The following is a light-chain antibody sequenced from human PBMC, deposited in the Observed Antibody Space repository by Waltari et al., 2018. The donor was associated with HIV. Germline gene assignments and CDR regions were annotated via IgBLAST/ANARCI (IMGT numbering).Light chain of an antibody. CDR1: QGIRNS. J-gene: IGKJ3*01. CDR3: QQFKTYPLT. CDR2: AAS. Sequence: DIQLTQSPSFLSASVGDIVPFTCRASQGIRNSLAWYQQRPGKAPNLLIYAASTLHSGVPSRFSGSGSGTDFTLTISSLQPEDFATYYCQQFKTYPLTFGPGTKVDVK. V-gene: IGKV1-9*01.